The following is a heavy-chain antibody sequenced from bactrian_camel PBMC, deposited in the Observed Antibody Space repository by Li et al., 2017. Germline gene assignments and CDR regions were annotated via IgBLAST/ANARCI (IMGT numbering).Heavy chain of an antibody. V-gene: IGHV3-2*01. Sequence: HVQLVESGGGLVQPGGSLRLSCATSGFTFTTNYMNWVRQAPGKGLEWASSINGDGTNTVYLDSVEGRFTISRDNAKNTVYLQIDSLKFEDTALYYCATTGFDFWGQGTQVTVS. CDR3: ATTGFDF. CDR2: INGDGTNT. CDR1: GFTFTTNY. J-gene: IGHJ4*01. D-gene: IGHD5*01.